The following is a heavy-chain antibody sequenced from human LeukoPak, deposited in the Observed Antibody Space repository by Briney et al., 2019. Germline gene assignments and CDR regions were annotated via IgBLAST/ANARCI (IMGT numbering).Heavy chain of an antibody. J-gene: IGHJ1*01. CDR3: ATFSPSYYIEFFQH. V-gene: IGHV1-69-2*01. D-gene: IGHD1-26*01. Sequence: GASVKISCKASGYTFTDYYMHWVQQAPGKGLEWMGRVDPEDGETIYAEKFQGRVTITADTSTDTAYMELSSLRSEDTAVYYCATFSPSYYIEFFQHWGQGTLVTVSS. CDR1: GYTFTDYY. CDR2: VDPEDGET.